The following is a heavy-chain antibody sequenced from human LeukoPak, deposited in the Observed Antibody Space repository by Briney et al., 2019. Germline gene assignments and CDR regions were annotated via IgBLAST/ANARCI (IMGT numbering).Heavy chain of an antibody. V-gene: IGHV3-64D*06. CDR2: ISSNGATT. J-gene: IGHJ4*02. CDR3: GKDRSIAAPNNDFFDL. CDR1: GFTFNRFY. D-gene: IGHD6-6*01. Sequence: PGGSLRLSCSASGFTFNRFYLHWVRQAPGKGLEFVSHISSNGATTYYADSVKGRFTISRDNSKNTLYLQMSSLRADDTAVYYCGKDRSIAAPNNDFFDLWGPGALVTVSS.